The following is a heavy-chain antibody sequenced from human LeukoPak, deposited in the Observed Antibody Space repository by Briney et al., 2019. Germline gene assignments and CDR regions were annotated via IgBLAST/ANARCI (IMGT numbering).Heavy chain of an antibody. J-gene: IGHJ4*02. CDR3: AKGYSSGWSFDY. V-gene: IGHV3-23*01. Sequence: PGGSLRLSCAASGFTLSNYAMTWVRQAPGKGLECVSGISGGDSRTLSADSVKGRFTISRDNSQNTLYLQMNSLRAEDTAIYYCAKGYSSGWSFDYWGQGTPVTVSS. D-gene: IGHD6-19*01. CDR2: ISGGDSRT. CDR1: GFTLSNYA.